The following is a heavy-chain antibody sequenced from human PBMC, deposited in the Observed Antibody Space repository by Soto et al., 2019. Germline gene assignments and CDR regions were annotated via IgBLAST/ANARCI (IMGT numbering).Heavy chain of an antibody. CDR2: IYYSRSD. V-gene: IGHV4-30-4*01. D-gene: IGHD3-22*01. CDR1: GDSINSPDYY. Sequence: LXLTVTFHGDSINSPDYYWSWLRQPPGNGLEWIGYIYYSRSDYYNPSLGRRATITIDTSRNQVSLNLMSVTAADTAVYYCARVVPFYHSSGYSVYYFDYWGQGVLASVFS. J-gene: IGHJ4*02. CDR3: ARVVPFYHSSGYSVYYFDY.